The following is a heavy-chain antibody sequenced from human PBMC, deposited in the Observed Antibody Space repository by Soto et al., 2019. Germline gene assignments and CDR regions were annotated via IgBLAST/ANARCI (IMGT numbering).Heavy chain of an antibody. CDR2: ISGSGSST. D-gene: IGHD5-18*01. CDR1: GFTFSSYA. J-gene: IGHJ4*02. CDR3: AKAVGSYGNFDY. V-gene: IGHV3-23*01. Sequence: TGGSLRLSCAASGFTFSSYAMNWVRHAPGKGLEWVSVISGSGSSTYYADSVKGRFTISRDNSKNTLYLQMSSLRAEDTAVYYCAKAVGSYGNFDYWGQGTLVTVSS.